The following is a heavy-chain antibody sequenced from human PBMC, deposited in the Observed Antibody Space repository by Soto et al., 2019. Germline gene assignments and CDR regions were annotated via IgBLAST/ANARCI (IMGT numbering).Heavy chain of an antibody. Sequence: ASVKVSCKASGYTFTSYGISWVRQAPGQGLEWMGWISAYNGNTNYAQKLQGRVTMTTDTSTSTAYMELRSLRSDDTAVYYCAIAHSCGSGSYVGAYWGQGTLVTVSS. D-gene: IGHD3-10*01. J-gene: IGHJ4*02. V-gene: IGHV1-18*04. CDR2: ISAYNGNT. CDR3: AIAHSCGSGSYVGAY. CDR1: GYTFTSYG.